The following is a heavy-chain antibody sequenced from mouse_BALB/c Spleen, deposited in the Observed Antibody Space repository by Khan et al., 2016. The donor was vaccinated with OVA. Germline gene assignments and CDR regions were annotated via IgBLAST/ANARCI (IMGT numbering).Heavy chain of an antibody. V-gene: IGHV1-26*01. D-gene: IGHD2-14*01. CDR1: GYSFTLYY. J-gene: IGHJ3*01. Sequence: VQLQQSGPDLVKPGASVKISCKASGYSFTLYYMTWVKQSHGKSLEWIGRVNPNTGGSDYNQEFKGKAILTVDKSSNTAYLEIHSLTSEDSAVYYCASGYDCFAYWGQGTLVTVSA. CDR3: ASGYDCFAY. CDR2: VNPNTGGS.